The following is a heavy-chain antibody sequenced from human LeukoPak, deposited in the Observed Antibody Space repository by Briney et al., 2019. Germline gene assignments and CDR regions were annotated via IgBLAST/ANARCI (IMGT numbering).Heavy chain of an antibody. CDR2: ISYDGSNK. V-gene: IGHV3-30-3*01. CDR1: GFTFSSYA. D-gene: IGHD3-9*01. J-gene: IGHJ4*02. Sequence: GGSLRLSCAASGFTFSSYAMHWVRQAPGKGLEWVAVISYDGSNKYYADSVKGRFTISRDNSKNTLYLQMNSLRAEDTAVYYCAREGMFYDILRPSRGVFDYWGQGTLVTVSS. CDR3: AREGMFYDILRPSRGVFDY.